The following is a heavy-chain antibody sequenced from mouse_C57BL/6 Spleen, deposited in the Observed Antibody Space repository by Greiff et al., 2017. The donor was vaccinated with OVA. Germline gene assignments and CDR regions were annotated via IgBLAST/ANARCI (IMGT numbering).Heavy chain of an antibody. Sequence: EVQLQQSGGGLVQPGGSMKLSCVASGFTFSYYWMNWVRQSPEKGLEWVAQIRLKSDNYATHYAESVKGRFTISRDDFKSSVYLQMNNLRAEDTGIYYCARWDGNFDYWGQGTTLTVSS. CDR3: ARWDGNFDY. CDR2: IRLKSDNYAT. D-gene: IGHD4-1*01. V-gene: IGHV6-3*01. CDR1: GFTFSYYW. J-gene: IGHJ2*01.